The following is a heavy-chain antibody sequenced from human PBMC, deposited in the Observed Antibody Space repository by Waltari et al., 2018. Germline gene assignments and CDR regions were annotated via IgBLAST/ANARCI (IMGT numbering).Heavy chain of an antibody. CDR2: IYPGNSDI. D-gene: IGHD5-18*01. V-gene: IGHV5-51*03. J-gene: IGHJ6*02. Sequence: EVQLEQSGAEVKTPGESLKIHCKGTGSNFTSHHIPWVRQTPGKGLEWKGIIYPGNSDIRYSPSFQGQVTFSADKSISAAYLQWSSLKASDTAIYYCARQNSYGYPYYGMDVWGPGTTVTVSS. CDR1: GSNFTSHH. CDR3: ARQNSYGYPYYGMDV.